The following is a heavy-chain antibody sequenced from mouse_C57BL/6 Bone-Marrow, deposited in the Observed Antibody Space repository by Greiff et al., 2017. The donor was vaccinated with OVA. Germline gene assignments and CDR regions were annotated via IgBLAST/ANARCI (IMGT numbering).Heavy chain of an antibody. CDR3: GRQRGRDKDWFGY. CDR1: GYTFTGYW. V-gene: IGHV1-59*01. D-gene: IGHD3-3*01. Sequence: VQLQQPGAELVRPGTSVKLSCKASGYTFTGYWMHWVKQRPGQGLEWIGVIDPSNSCTNYNQKFKGKATLTVDTSSSTAYMQLSSLTSEDSAVEDCGRQRGRDKDWFGYWGQGTLVTVAA. J-gene: IGHJ3*01. CDR2: IDPSNSCT.